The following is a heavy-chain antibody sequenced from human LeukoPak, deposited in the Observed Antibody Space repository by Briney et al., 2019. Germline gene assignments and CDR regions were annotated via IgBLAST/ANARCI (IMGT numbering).Heavy chain of an antibody. J-gene: IGHJ3*02. CDR1: GGSISSSSYY. V-gene: IGHV4-39*07. D-gene: IGHD3-10*01. CDR3: ARVTWFGDPIEASDI. Sequence: SETLSLTRTVSGGSISSSSYYWGWIRQPPGKGLEWIGSIYYSGSTYYNPSLKSRVTISVDTSKNQFSLKLSSVTAADTAVYYCARVTWFGDPIEASDIWGQGTMVTVSS. CDR2: IYYSGST.